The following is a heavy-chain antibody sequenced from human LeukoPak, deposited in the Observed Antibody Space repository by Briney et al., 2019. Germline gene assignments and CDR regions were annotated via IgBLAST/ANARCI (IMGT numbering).Heavy chain of an antibody. CDR2: INPSGGST. J-gene: IGHJ4*02. CDR1: GYTFTSYY. Sequence: ASVKVSSKASGYTFTSYYMHWVRQAPGQGLEWMGIINPSGGSTSYAQKFQGRVTMTRDTSTSTVYMELSSLRSEDTAVYYCARDPSSGYGDYDEYYFDYWGQGTLVTVSS. D-gene: IGHD4-17*01. V-gene: IGHV1-46*01. CDR3: ARDPSSGYGDYDEYYFDY.